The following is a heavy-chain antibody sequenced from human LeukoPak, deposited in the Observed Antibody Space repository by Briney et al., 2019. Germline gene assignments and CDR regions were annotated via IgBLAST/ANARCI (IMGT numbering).Heavy chain of an antibody. J-gene: IGHJ4*02. D-gene: IGHD1-14*01. CDR2: IYYSGST. CDR3: ARTGRYTGKTSAFDY. Sequence: SETLSLTCTVSGGSISSYYWGWIRQPPGKGLEWIGSIYYSGSTYYNPSLKSRVTISVDTSKNQFSLKLSSVTAADTAVYYCARTGRYTGKTSAFDYWGQGTLVTVSS. CDR1: GGSISSYY. V-gene: IGHV4-39*01.